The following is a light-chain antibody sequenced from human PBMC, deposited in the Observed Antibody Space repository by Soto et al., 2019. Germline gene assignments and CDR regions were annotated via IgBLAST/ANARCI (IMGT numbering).Light chain of an antibody. Sequence: QSVLTQPPSVSGAPGQRVTISCTGSSSNIGAGYDVHWYQQLPGTAPKVLIYGNSNRPAGVPDRFSGSKSGTSASLAITGLQAEDGADYYCQSYDSSLSGSVVFGGGTKLTVL. CDR1: SSNIGAGYD. CDR2: GNS. J-gene: IGLJ2*01. V-gene: IGLV1-40*01. CDR3: QSYDSSLSGSVV.